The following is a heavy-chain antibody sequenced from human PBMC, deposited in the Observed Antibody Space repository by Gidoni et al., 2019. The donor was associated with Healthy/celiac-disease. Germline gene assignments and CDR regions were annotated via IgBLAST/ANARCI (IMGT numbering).Heavy chain of an antibody. J-gene: IGHJ5*02. CDR1: GGSISSGSYY. CDR2: IYTSGST. Sequence: QVQLQGSGPGLVKPAQTLSLTCTVSGGSISSGSYYWSWIRPPAGKGLAWLGRIYTSGSTTFNPSPQVRVTMPVDSSTTLFSLKLTPVTAPATPVYSFAGDLLGATRHTWFAPRGQGPWVPV. CDR3: AGDLLGATRHTWFAP. D-gene: IGHD1-26*01. V-gene: IGHV4-61*02.